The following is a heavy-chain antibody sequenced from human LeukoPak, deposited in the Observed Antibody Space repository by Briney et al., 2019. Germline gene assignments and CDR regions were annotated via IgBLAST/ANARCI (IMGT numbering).Heavy chain of an antibody. V-gene: IGHV3-23*01. D-gene: IGHD1-7*01. J-gene: IGHJ4*02. CDR3: ARDAGITGTTDLDY. Sequence: PGGSLRLSCAASGFTFSSYALSWVRQAPGKGLEWVSAISGSGGSTYYADSVKGRFTISRDNSKNTLYLQMNSLRAEDTAVYYCARDAGITGTTDLDYWGQGTLVTVSS. CDR1: GFTFSSYA. CDR2: ISGSGGST.